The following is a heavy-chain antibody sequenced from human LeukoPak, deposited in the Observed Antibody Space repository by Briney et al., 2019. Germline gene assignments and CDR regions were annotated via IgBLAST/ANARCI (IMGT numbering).Heavy chain of an antibody. D-gene: IGHD3-3*01. J-gene: IGHJ4*02. Sequence: PGGSLRLSCAASGFTFNSYAVHWVRQAPGKGLEWVAVISYDGSNKYYADSVKGRFTISRDNSKNTLYLQMNSLRAEDTAVYYCARDFGLKNFDYWGQGTLVTVSS. V-gene: IGHV3-30-3*01. CDR2: ISYDGSNK. CDR3: ARDFGLKNFDY. CDR1: GFTFNSYA.